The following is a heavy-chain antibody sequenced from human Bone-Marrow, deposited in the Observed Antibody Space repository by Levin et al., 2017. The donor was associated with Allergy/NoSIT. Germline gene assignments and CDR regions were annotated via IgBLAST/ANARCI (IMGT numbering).Heavy chain of an antibody. J-gene: IGHJ6*02. CDR3: ARVPMGRRNYDILTGYRYHYYGLDV. D-gene: IGHD3-9*01. Sequence: PGGSLRLSCAASGFILRSYSMNWVRQAPGKGLEWVSGISSDSGSIDYSDSVKGRFTISRDTAMNSLDPQMNSLRAEDTAVYYCARVPMGRRNYDILTGYRYHYYGLDVWGQGTTVTVSS. CDR2: ISSDSGSI. V-gene: IGHV3-21*06. CDR1: GFILRSYS.